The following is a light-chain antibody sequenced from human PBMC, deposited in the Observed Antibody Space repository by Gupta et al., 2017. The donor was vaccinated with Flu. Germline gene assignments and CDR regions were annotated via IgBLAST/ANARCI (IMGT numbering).Light chain of an antibody. J-gene: IGKJ1*01. CDR2: GAS. Sequence: GTLSLSLGERAALSCRASQSVSGASLAWYQQIPGQPPRLLIYGASTRATGIPDRFSGGGSGTAFTLVISRLEPEDFAVYYCRQYGDSPQTFGQGTKVEIK. CDR1: QSVSGAS. V-gene: IGKV3-20*01. CDR3: RQYGDSPQT.